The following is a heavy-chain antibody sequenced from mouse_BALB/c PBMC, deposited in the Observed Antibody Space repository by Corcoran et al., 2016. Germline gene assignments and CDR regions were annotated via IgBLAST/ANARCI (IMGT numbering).Heavy chain of an antibody. CDR3: ARNHNYGLFAY. V-gene: IGHV4-1*02. CDR2: INPGSRTI. J-gene: IGHJ3*01. D-gene: IGHD1-1*01. Sequence: EVKLLESGGGLVQPGGSLKLSCAASGFDFSRYWMSWVRQAPGKGLEWIGEINPGSRTINYTPSLKDKFIISRDNAKNTLYLQMSKVRSEDTALYYCARNHNYGLFAYWGQGTLVTVSA. CDR1: GFDFSRYW.